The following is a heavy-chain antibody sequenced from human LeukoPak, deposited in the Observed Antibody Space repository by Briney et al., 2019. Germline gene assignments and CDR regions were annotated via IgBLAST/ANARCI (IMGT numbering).Heavy chain of an antibody. CDR1: GFTVRSNY. CDR2: IYSGGST. V-gene: IGHV3-53*01. CDR3: AREAGPTPPYYYYYYYMDV. Sequence: PGGSLRLSCAASGFTVRSNYMSWVRQAPGKGLEWVSVIYSGGSTYYADSVKGRFTIPRDNSKNTLYLQMNSLRAEDTAVYYCAREAGPTPPYYYYYYYMDVWGKGTTVTVSS. J-gene: IGHJ6*03. D-gene: IGHD6-25*01.